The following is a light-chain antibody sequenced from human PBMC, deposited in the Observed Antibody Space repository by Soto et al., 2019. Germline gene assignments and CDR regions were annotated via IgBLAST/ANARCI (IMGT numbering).Light chain of an antibody. CDR2: AVR. V-gene: IGLV2-11*01. CDR3: FSYTANDNWV. CDR1: NSEVGRYNS. Sequence: QSALTQPHSVSGSPGQSVTISCTGTNSEVGRYNSVSWYQQLPGKAPQLIISAVRQRPSGVPDRFSGSKSGNTASLTISGLQTYDEADYFCFSYTANDNWVFGGGTKLTVL. J-gene: IGLJ3*02.